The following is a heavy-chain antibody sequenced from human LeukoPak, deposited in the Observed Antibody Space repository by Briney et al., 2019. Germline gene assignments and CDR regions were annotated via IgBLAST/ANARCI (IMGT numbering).Heavy chain of an antibody. Sequence: SGPTLVKPTQTLTLTCTFSGVSLSSTGMGVAWIRQPPGKAPEWLALIFWDDDKRYRPSQETRLTIHKDTSKNQVVLTMTNMAPLDSATYYCAHTYYDISSAYYFDFWGQGTLVTVSS. CDR1: GVSLSSTGMG. CDR2: IFWDDDK. V-gene: IGHV2-5*02. D-gene: IGHD3-22*01. J-gene: IGHJ4*02. CDR3: AHTYYDISSAYYFDF.